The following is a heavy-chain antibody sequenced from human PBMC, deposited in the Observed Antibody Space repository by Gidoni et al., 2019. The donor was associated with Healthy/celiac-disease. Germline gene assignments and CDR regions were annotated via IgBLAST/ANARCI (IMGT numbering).Heavy chain of an antibody. V-gene: IGHV3-33*01. J-gene: IGHJ6*02. Sequence: QVQLVESGGGVVQPGRSLRLSCAAPGFTFSSYGMHWVRQAPGKGLEWVAVIWYYGSNKYYADSVKGRFTISRDNSKNTLYLQMNSLRAEDTAVYYCAREFRGYNNSYYYYYGMDVWGQGTTVTVSS. CDR1: GFTFSSYG. D-gene: IGHD3-10*01. CDR2: IWYYGSNK. CDR3: AREFRGYNNSYYYYYGMDV.